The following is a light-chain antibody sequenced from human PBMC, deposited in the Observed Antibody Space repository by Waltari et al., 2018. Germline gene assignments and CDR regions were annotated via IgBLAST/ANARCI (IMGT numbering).Light chain of an antibody. V-gene: IGLV3-10*01. CDR1: ALPIKS. J-gene: IGLJ3*02. Sequence: SYELTQPPSVSVSPGQPARITGSGDALPIKSAYWYQQKSGQAPVLVIYEDSKRPSGIPERSSGSSSGKTATLTISGAQVEDEADYYCYSTDSSGNHRVFGGGTKLTVL. CDR2: EDS. CDR3: YSTDSSGNHRV.